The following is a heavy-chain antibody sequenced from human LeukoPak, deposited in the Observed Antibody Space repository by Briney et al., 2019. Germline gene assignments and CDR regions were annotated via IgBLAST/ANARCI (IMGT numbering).Heavy chain of an antibody. V-gene: IGHV4-59*03. CDR3: ATGRDPYKTGH. CDR1: GGSFSPAH. D-gene: IGHD1-1*01. J-gene: IGHJ4*02. Sequence: PSETLSLTCSFSGGSFSPAHWSWIRQPPGKGLEWIGVICDRGNTDYNPSLKSRVTISADTSKSQFSLKLTSLTAADTAVYYCATGRDPYKTGHWGQGTLVTVSS. CDR2: ICDRGNT.